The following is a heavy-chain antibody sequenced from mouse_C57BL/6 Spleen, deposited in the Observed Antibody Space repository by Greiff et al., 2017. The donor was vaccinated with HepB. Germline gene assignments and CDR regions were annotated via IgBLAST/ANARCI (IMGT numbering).Heavy chain of an antibody. CDR1: GYSITSGYY. CDR2: ISYDGSN. CDR3: ARAPKSMMDY. V-gene: IGHV3-6*01. Sequence: ESGPGLVKPSQSLSLTCSVTGYSITSGYYWNWIRQFPGNKLEWMGYISYDGSNNYNPSLKNRISITCDTSKNQFFLKFNSVTTEDTATYYCARAPKSMMDYWGQGTSVTVSS. J-gene: IGHJ4*01. D-gene: IGHD2-10*02.